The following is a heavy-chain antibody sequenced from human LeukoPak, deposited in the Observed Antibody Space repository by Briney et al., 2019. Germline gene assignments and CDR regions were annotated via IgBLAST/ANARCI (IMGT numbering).Heavy chain of an antibody. CDR1: EFTFSSYN. CDR2: ISGGGGSI. Sequence: GSLRLSCAASEFTFSSYNMNWVRQAPGKGLEWVSGISGGGGSIHYADSVKGRFTISRDNSMNTLYLQMNSLRAEDTAVYYCARKGGPLGPPFDNWGQGTLVTVSS. CDR3: ARKGGPLGPPFDN. D-gene: IGHD7-27*01. J-gene: IGHJ4*02. V-gene: IGHV3-23*01.